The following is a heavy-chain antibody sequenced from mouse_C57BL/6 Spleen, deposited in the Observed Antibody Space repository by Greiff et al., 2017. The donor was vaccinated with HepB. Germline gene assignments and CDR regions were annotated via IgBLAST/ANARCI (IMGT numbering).Heavy chain of an antibody. CDR1: GYTFTDYY. D-gene: IGHD1-2*01. Sequence: VQLQQSGPELVKPGASVKISCKASGYTFTDYYMNWVKQSHGKSLEWIGDINPNNGGTSYNQKFKGKATLTVDKSSSTAYMELRSLTSEDSAVYYCARFPITTDYYAMDYWGQGTAVTVSS. J-gene: IGHJ4*01. CDR3: ARFPITTDYYAMDY. V-gene: IGHV1-26*01. CDR2: INPNNGGT.